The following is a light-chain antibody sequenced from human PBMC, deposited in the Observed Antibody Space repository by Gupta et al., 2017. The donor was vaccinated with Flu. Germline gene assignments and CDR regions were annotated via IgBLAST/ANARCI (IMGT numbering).Light chain of an antibody. CDR1: SGSVSTSYY. J-gene: IGLJ3*02. V-gene: IGLV8-61*01. CDR3: VLYMGSGIWV. Sequence: QTVVTQEPSFSVSPGGTVTLTCGLSSGSVSTSYYASWYQQTPGQAPRTIIYNTKTRPFGVPDRFSGSIVGNKAALTITGAQTDDESDYFCVLYMGSGIWVFGGGTKLTVL. CDR2: NTK.